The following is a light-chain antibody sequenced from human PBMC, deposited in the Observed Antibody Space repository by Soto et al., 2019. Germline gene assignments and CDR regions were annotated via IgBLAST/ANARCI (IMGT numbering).Light chain of an antibody. V-gene: IGKV1-5*01. J-gene: IGKJ1*01. CDR1: QSISTW. Sequence: DIQMPQSPSTLSASVGDRVTITCRASQSISTWLAWYQQKPGKAPNLLIYDASSLQSGVPSRFSGSGSGTEFTLTISSLQPDDFATYYCQQYNSISWAFGQGTKVDIK. CDR3: QQYNSISWA. CDR2: DAS.